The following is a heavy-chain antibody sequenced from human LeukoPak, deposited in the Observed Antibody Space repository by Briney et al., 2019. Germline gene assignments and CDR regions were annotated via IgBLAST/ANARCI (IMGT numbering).Heavy chain of an antibody. V-gene: IGHV3-33*01. CDR3: ARGRRLGELSLPQHFDY. J-gene: IGHJ4*02. Sequence: PGRSLRLSCAASGFTFSSYGMHWVRQAPGKGLEWVAVIWYDGSNKYYADSVKGRFTISRDNSKNMLYLQMNSLRAEDTAVYYCARGRRLGELSLPQHFDYWGQGTLVTVSS. CDR2: IWYDGSNK. D-gene: IGHD3-16*02. CDR1: GFTFSSYG.